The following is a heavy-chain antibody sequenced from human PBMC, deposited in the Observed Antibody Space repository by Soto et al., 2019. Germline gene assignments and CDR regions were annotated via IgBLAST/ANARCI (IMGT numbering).Heavy chain of an antibody. Sequence: EVQLVESGGGLVQPGGSLRLSCAASGFTFSSYWMSWVRQAPGKGLEWVANIKQDGSEKYYVDSVKSRFTISRDNAKNSLYLQMNSLRAEDTAVYYCARSSSGWYGEFDYWGQGTLVTVSS. CDR3: ARSSSGWYGEFDY. D-gene: IGHD6-19*01. CDR1: GFTFSSYW. V-gene: IGHV3-7*01. J-gene: IGHJ4*02. CDR2: IKQDGSEK.